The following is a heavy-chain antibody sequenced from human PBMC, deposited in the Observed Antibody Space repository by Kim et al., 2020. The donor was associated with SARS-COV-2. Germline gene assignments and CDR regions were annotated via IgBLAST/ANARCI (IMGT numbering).Heavy chain of an antibody. CDR1: GFTFSSYG. Sequence: GGSLRLSCAASGFTFSSYGMHWVRQAPGKGLEWVAVISYDGSNKYYADSVKGRFTISRDNSKNTLYLQMNSLRAEDTAVYYCARADLEYWGQGTLVTVSS. CDR2: ISYDGSNK. CDR3: ARADLEY. V-gene: IGHV3-33*05. J-gene: IGHJ4*02.